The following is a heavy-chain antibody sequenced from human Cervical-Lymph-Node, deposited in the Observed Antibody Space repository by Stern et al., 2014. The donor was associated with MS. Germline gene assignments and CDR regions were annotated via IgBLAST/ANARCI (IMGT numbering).Heavy chain of an antibody. V-gene: IGHV3-21*01. D-gene: IGHD4-17*01. J-gene: IGHJ4*02. Sequence: EVHLVESGGGLVKPGESLRLSCDASGFTFSHYSINWVRLAPGQGLAWISSISNNSTHTYYADSVEGRFTISRDSAKDSVSLHMVSLRAEDTAVYYCARARVGDYARSPHLDSWGQGTLVTVSS. CDR3: ARARVGDYARSPHLDS. CDR1: GFTFSHYS. CDR2: ISNNSTHT.